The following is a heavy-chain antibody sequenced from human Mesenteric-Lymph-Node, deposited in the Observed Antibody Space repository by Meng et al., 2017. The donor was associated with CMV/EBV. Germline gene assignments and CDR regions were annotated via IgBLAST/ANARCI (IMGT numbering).Heavy chain of an antibody. D-gene: IGHD2-2*01. J-gene: IGHJ6*02. CDR1: GGSISSYY. CDR3: ARVSCSSTSCYGDYYYYGMDV. Sequence: SETLSLTCTVSGGSISSYYWSWIRQPPGKGLEWIGYIYYSGSTNYNPSLKSRVTISVDTSKNQFSLKLSSVTAADTAVYYCARVSCSSTSCYGDYYYYGMDVWGQGTTVTVSS. V-gene: IGHV4-59*01. CDR2: IYYSGST.